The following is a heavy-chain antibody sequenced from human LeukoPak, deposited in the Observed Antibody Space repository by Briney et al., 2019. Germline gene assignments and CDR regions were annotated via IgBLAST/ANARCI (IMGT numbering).Heavy chain of an antibody. V-gene: IGHV1-18*04. D-gene: IGHD3-10*01. CDR3: ARDRAWYYGSGVDY. J-gene: IGHJ4*02. CDR2: ISAYNGNT. Sequence: ASVKVSCKASGYTFTSYGISWVRQAPGQGLEWMGWISAYNGNTNYAQKLQGRVTMTTDASTSTAYMELRSLRSDDTAVYYCARDRAWYYGSGVDYWGQGTLVTVSS. CDR1: GYTFTSYG.